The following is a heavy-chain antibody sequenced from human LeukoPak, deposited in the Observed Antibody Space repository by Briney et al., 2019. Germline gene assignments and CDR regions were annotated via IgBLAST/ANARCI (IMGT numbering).Heavy chain of an antibody. CDR1: GFTFSYYN. V-gene: IGHV3-21*01. CDR3: ARDGELHSAFDI. CDR2: ISTSSSYI. D-gene: IGHD1-7*01. Sequence: GGSLRLSCAASGFTFSYYNMNWVRQAPGKGLEWVSSISTSSSYIYYADSVKGRFTISRDNTKNSLYLQMDSLRAEDTAVYYCARDGELHSAFDIWGQGTMVTVSS. J-gene: IGHJ3*02.